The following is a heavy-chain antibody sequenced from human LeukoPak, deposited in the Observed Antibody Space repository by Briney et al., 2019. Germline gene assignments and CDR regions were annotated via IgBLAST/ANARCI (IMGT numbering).Heavy chain of an antibody. CDR1: GGSISSSSYY. Sequence: ETLSLTRTVSGGSISSSSYYWGWIRQPPGKGLEWNGSIYYSKSTYYNPSLKSRVTISVDTSKNQFSLKLSSVSAADTAMFFLANTTSGTYADACHIWGQGTVVTVSS. CDR2: IYYSKST. D-gene: IGHD1-26*01. CDR3: ANTTSGTYADACHI. V-gene: IGHV4-39*01. J-gene: IGHJ3*02.